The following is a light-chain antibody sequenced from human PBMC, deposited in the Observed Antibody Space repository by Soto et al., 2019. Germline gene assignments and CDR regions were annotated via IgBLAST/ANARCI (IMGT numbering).Light chain of an antibody. CDR2: GVS. J-gene: IGKJ4*01. V-gene: IGKV3-15*01. CDR1: QGVTTN. CDR3: QMYNNWVAT. Sequence: EIVMTQSPDTLSVSPGERATLTCRAGQGVTTNFAWYQQKSGQSPRLLIYGVSIRATGVPARFSATGSETDFTLTINSLQSEDFAVYYCQMYNNWVATFGGGTKVDNK.